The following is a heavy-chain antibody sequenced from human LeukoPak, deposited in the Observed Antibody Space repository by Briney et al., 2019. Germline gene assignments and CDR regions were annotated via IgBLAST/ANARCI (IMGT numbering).Heavy chain of an antibody. V-gene: IGHV4-30-2*01. CDR1: GDSISSGGYS. D-gene: IGHD6-19*01. CDR3: ARNGAGVLGHFDY. Sequence: SQTLSLTCAVSGDSISSGGYSWSWIRQPAGKGLEWIGYIYTSGATYYNPSLKSRVTISLDRTKNQFSLRLTSVTAADTAVHYCARNGAGVLGHFDYWGQGTLVTVSS. CDR2: IYTSGAT. J-gene: IGHJ4*02.